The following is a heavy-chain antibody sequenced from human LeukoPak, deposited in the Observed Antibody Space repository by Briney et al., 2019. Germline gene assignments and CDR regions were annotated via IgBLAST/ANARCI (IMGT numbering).Heavy chain of an antibody. CDR3: ARSRSKVNYGSGSMAFDI. D-gene: IGHD3-10*01. V-gene: IGHV1-46*01. Sequence: ASVKVSCKASGYTFTSYYMHWVRQAPGQGLEGMGIINPSGGSTSYAQKFQGRVTMTRDTSTSTVYMELSSLRSEDTAVYYCARSRSKVNYGSGSMAFDIWGQGTMVTVSS. J-gene: IGHJ3*02. CDR1: GYTFTSYY. CDR2: INPSGGST.